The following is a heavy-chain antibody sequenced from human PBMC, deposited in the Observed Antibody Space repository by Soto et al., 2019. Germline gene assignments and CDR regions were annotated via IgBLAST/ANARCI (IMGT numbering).Heavy chain of an antibody. V-gene: IGHV1-8*01. CDR2: MNPNSGNT. Sequence: QVPLVQSGAEVKKPGASVKVSCKASGYTFTSYDINWVRQATGQGLEWMGWMNPNSGNTGYAQKFQGRVTMTRNTSISTAYMELSSLRSEDTAVYYCARGQARRVLRFLEWLSPYFDYWGQGTLVTVSS. D-gene: IGHD3-3*01. CDR1: GYTFTSYD. J-gene: IGHJ4*02. CDR3: ARGQARRVLRFLEWLSPYFDY.